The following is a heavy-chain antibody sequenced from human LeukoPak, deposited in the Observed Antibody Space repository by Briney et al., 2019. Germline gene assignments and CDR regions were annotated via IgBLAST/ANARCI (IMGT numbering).Heavy chain of an antibody. Sequence: GGSLRLSCAASGFSLSSLRMNWVRQAPGKGLEWVSSISSSSNYIYYADSVKGRFTISRDNAKNSLYLQMNSLRAEDTAVYYCAREGGDSGNFYAFDYWGQGILVTVSP. V-gene: IGHV3-21*01. CDR1: GFSLSSLR. D-gene: IGHD3-10*01. J-gene: IGHJ4*02. CDR2: ISSSSNYI. CDR3: AREGGDSGNFYAFDY.